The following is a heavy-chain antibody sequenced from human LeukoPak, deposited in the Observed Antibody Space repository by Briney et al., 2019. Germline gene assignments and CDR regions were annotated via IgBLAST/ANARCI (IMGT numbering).Heavy chain of an antibody. D-gene: IGHD5-18*01. CDR2: ISGSGGST. J-gene: IGHJ6*02. V-gene: IGHV3-23*01. CDR3: AKGLYSYGLNGMGV. CDR1: GFTFSSYA. Sequence: GASLRLSCAASGFTFSSYAMSWVRQAPGKGLEWVSAISGSGGSTYYADSVKGRFTISRDNSKNTLYLQMNSLRAEDTAVYYCAKGLYSYGLNGMGVWGQGTTVTVSS.